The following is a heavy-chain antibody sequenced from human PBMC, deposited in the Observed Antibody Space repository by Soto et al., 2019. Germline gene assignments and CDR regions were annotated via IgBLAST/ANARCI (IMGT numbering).Heavy chain of an antibody. V-gene: IGHV1-46*01. D-gene: IGHD2-15*01. J-gene: IGHJ4*02. CDR3: ARVYCSGGSCYSIDY. Sequence: QVQLVQSGAEVKKPGASVKVSCKASGYTFTSYYMHWVRQAPGQGLEWMGIINPSGSTSYAQKFQGRVTMTRDTSTSAVYMELSSLRSEDTAVYYCARVYCSGGSCYSIDYWGQGTLFTVSS. CDR2: INPSGST. CDR1: GYTFTSYY.